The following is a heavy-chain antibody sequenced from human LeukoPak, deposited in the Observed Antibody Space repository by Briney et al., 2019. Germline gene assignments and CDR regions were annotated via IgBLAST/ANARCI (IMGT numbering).Heavy chain of an antibody. CDR2: ISAYNGNT. Sequence: ASVKVSCKASGYTFTSYGISWVRQAPGQGLEWMGWISAYNGNTNYAQKFQGRVTITADKSTSTAYMELSSLRSEDTAVYYCARVGLVDAFDIWGQGTMVTVSS. V-gene: IGHV1-18*01. CDR3: ARVGLVDAFDI. CDR1: GYTFTSYG. J-gene: IGHJ3*02. D-gene: IGHD3-16*01.